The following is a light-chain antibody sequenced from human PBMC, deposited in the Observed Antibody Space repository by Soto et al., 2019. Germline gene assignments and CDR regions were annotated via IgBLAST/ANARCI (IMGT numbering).Light chain of an antibody. CDR3: SSYSSGTTRYV. Sequence: QSVLAQPPSASGSPGQSVAISCTGTSSDVGGYNYVSWYQQHPGKAPKLMIYEVNKRPSGVPDRFSGSKSGNTASLTVSGLQAEDEADYYCSSYSSGTTRYVFGTGTKVTVL. V-gene: IGLV2-8*01. CDR2: EVN. J-gene: IGLJ1*01. CDR1: SSDVGGYNY.